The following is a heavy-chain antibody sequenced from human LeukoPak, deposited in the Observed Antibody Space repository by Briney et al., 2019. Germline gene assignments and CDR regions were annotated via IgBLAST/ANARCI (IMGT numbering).Heavy chain of an antibody. D-gene: IGHD6-19*01. Sequence: ASVKVSCKASGYTFTSYDINWVRQATGQGLEWMGWMNPNSGNTGYAQKFQGRVTMTRNTSISTAYMELSSLRSEDTAVYYCASDSYSSGWYSCYYYGMDVWGQGTTVTVSS. CDR3: ASDSYSSGWYSCYYYGMDV. J-gene: IGHJ6*02. CDR1: GYTFTSYD. V-gene: IGHV1-8*01. CDR2: MNPNSGNT.